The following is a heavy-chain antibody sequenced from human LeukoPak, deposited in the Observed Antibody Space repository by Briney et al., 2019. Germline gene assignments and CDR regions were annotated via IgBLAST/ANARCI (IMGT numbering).Heavy chain of an antibody. CDR1: GYTFTNND. CDR3: ARGKHGDFWSGYPFDY. CDR2: MNPNSGNT. J-gene: IGHJ4*02. Sequence: ASVKVSCKASGYTFTNNDIHWVRQATGQGLEWMGWMNPNSGNTGYAQKFQGRVTITRNTSISTAYMELSSLRSEDTAVYYCARGKHGDFWSGYPFDYWGQGTLVTVSS. V-gene: IGHV1-8*01. D-gene: IGHD3-3*01.